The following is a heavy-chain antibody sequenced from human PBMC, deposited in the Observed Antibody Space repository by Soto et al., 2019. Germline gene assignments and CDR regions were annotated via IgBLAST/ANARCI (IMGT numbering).Heavy chain of an antibody. CDR3: AKTTDGWFSAFEI. CDR1: GFVFSSYA. CDR2: ISGSGTTA. Sequence: EVQLLESGGGLVQPGGSLRLSCAASGFVFSSYAMSWVRQAPGKGLEWVSAISGSGTTAYYADSVKGRFIFSRGNPKNTRYLQMNSLRAEDTAVYFCAKTTDGWFSAFEIWGQGTVVTVSS. J-gene: IGHJ3*02. V-gene: IGHV3-23*01. D-gene: IGHD6-19*01.